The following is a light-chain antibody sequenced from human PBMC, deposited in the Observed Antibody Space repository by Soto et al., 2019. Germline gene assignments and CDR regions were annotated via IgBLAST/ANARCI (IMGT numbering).Light chain of an antibody. V-gene: IGKV1-33*01. J-gene: IGKJ4*01. CDR1: QDISNY. Sequence: DIQMTQSPSSLSASVGDRVIITCQASQDISNYLNWYQQKPGKAPKLLIYDASNLETGVPSRFSGSGSGTDFTFTISSLQPEDIATYYCQQYDNLPLTFGGGTNVEIK. CDR2: DAS. CDR3: QQYDNLPLT.